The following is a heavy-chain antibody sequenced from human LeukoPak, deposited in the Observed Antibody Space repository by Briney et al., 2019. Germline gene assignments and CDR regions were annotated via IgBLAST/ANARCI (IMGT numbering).Heavy chain of an antibody. CDR2: ISSSSSYI. CDR1: GFTFSTYS. J-gene: IGHJ4*02. V-gene: IGHV3-21*01. CDR3: ARGVTTVVTPGY. D-gene: IGHD4-23*01. Sequence: GGSLRLSCAASGFTFSTYSMDWVRQAPGKGLEWISSISSSSSYIYYADSVKGRFTISRDNAKNSLYLQMNSLRAEDTAVYYCARGVTTVVTPGYWGQGTLVTVSS.